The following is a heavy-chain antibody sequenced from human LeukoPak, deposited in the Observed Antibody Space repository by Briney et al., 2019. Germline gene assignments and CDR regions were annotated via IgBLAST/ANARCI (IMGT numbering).Heavy chain of an antibody. CDR3: ARGPRIAVAGI. CDR2: IYYSGST. CDR1: GGSISSYY. D-gene: IGHD6-19*01. Sequence: SETLSLTCTVSGGSISSYYWSWIRQPPGKGLEWIGYIYYSGSTNYNPSLKSRVTISVDTSKNQFSLKLSSVTAADTAVYYCARGPRIAVAGIWGQGTLVTVSS. V-gene: IGHV4-59*12. J-gene: IGHJ4*02.